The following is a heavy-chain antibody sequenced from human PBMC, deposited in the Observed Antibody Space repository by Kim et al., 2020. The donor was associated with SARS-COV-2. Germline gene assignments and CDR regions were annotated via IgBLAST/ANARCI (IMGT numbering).Heavy chain of an antibody. D-gene: IGHD3-22*01. CDR3: ARGKYYYYSSGPLGDDAFDI. J-gene: IGHJ3*02. Sequence: GESLKISCKGSGYSFTTYWISWVRQMPGKGLEWMGRIDPSDSYSNYSPSFQGHVTISADKSISTAYLQWSSLRASDTAMYYCARGKYYYYSSGPLGDDAFDIWGHGTMVTVSS. CDR2: IDPSDSYS. V-gene: IGHV5-10-1*01. CDR1: GYSFTTYW.